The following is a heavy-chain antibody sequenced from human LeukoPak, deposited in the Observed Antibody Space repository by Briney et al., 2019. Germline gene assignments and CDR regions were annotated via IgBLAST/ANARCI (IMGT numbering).Heavy chain of an antibody. CDR2: IRYDGSKK. V-gene: IGHV3-30*02. CDR3: AKGSYYGFDDAFDI. CDR1: GFDLTNNW. J-gene: IGHJ3*02. D-gene: IGHD2/OR15-2a*01. Sequence: GGSLRLSCAASGFDLTNNWMRWVRQAPGKGLEWVAFIRYDGSKKYYADSVKGRFTVSRDNSKNTLYLQMNSLRGEDTAVYYCAKGSYYGFDDAFDIWGQGTMVTVSS.